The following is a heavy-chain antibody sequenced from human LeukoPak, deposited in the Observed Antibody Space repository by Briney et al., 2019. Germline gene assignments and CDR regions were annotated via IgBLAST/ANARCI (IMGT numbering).Heavy chain of an antibody. Sequence: SETLSLTCTVSGGSISSYYWSWIRQPPGKGLEWIGHIYGSGSTNYNPSLKSRVTLSVDTSKNQFSLKPSSVTAADTAVYYCAREGTSGTHLNWFDPWGQGTLVTVSS. CDR3: AREGTSGTHLNWFDP. D-gene: IGHD1-1*01. J-gene: IGHJ5*02. CDR2: IYGSGST. CDR1: GGSISSYY. V-gene: IGHV4-59*01.